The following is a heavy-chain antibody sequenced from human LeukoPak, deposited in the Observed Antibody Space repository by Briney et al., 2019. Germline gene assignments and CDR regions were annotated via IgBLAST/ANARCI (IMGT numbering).Heavy chain of an antibody. Sequence: GGSLRLSCAASGFSFTTYGMHWVRQAPLKGLEWLAAISYDGRNQNYADSVKGRFTIFRDNSQNTLYLQMNSLRAEDPALYYCVKDRTINGRSSPFDSWGQGTLVTVSS. D-gene: IGHD1-26*01. J-gene: IGHJ4*02. CDR3: VKDRTINGRSSPFDS. CDR1: GFSFTTYG. CDR2: ISYDGRNQ. V-gene: IGHV3-30*18.